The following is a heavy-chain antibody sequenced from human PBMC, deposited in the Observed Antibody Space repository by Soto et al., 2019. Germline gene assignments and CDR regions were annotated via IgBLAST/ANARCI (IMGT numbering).Heavy chain of an antibody. J-gene: IGHJ6*03. CDR2: IIPIFGTA. V-gene: IGHV1-69*13. CDR3: ARHARLRSDYYYYYMDV. D-gene: IGHD4-17*01. Sequence: SVKVSCKASGGTFSSYAISWVRQAPGQGLEWMGGIIPIFGTANYAQKFQGRVTITADESTSTAYMELSSLRSEDTAVYYCARHARLRSDYYYYYMDVWGKGTTVTVSS. CDR1: GGTFSSYA.